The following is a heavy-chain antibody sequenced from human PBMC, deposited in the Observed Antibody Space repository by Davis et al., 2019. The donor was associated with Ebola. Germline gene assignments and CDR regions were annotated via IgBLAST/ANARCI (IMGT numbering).Heavy chain of an antibody. D-gene: IGHD5-12*01. V-gene: IGHV1-18*01. J-gene: IGHJ5*02. CDR2: ISTFNGYT. CDR3: ARGGSGYSGFSRGSRGQNFFDP. CDR1: GYLFSSSG. Sequence: AASVKVSCKASGYLFSSSGISWVRQAPGQGLEWLAWISTFNGYTYYAESVQGRLTLTTDTSPTTAYMELRSLKSDDTAVYYCARGGSGYSGFSRGSRGQNFFDPWGQGTLVTVSA.